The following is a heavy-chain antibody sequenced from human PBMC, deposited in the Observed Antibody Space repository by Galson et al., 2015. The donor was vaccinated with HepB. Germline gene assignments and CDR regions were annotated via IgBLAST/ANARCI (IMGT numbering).Heavy chain of an antibody. V-gene: IGHV3-74*01. CDR3: ARHNVHAFDI. Sequence: SLRLSCAASGFTFSSYWLHWVRQAPGKGLVWVSRTTTDGSTTTYADSVKGRFTVSRDNAKNTLYLQMTSLRADDTAVYYCARHNVHAFDIWGRGTMVTVSS. CDR1: GFTFSSYW. D-gene: IGHD1-14*01. J-gene: IGHJ3*02. CDR2: TTTDGSTT.